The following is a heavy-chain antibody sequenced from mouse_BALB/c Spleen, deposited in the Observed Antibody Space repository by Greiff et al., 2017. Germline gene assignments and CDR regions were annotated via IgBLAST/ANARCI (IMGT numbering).Heavy chain of an antibody. CDR3: ARHETARASFAY. V-gene: IGHV5-6*01. Sequence: EVNLVESGGDLVKPGGSLKLSCAASGFTFSSYGMSWVRQTPDKRLEWVATISSGGSYTYYPDSVKGRFTISRDNAKNTLYLQMSSLKSEDTAMYYCARHETARASFAYWGQGTLVTVSA. CDR2: ISSGGSYT. D-gene: IGHD3-2*01. CDR1: GFTFSSYG. J-gene: IGHJ3*01.